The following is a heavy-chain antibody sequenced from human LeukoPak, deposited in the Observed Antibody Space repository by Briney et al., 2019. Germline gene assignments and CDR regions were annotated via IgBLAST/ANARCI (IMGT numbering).Heavy chain of an antibody. Sequence: ASVKVSCKASGYTFTGYYRHWVRQAPGQGLEWMGWINPNSGGTNYAQKFQGRVAMTRDMSISTAYMELSRLRSDDTAVYYCARGSITMIVVAHGNFDLWGRGTLVTVSS. CDR2: INPNSGGT. CDR3: ARGSITMIVVAHGNFDL. CDR1: GYTFTGYY. D-gene: IGHD3-22*01. V-gene: IGHV1-2*02. J-gene: IGHJ2*01.